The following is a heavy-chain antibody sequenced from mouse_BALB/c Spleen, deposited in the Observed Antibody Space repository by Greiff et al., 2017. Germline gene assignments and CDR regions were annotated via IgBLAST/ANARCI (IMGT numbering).Heavy chain of an antibody. CDR2: IDPANGNT. CDR3: ARSGNYYDFAY. D-gene: IGHD1-1*02. J-gene: IGHJ3*01. Sequence: VQLQQSGAELVKPGASVKLSCTASGFNIKDTYMHWVKQRPEQGLEWIGRIDPANGNTIYDPKFQGKASITADTSSNTAYLQLSSLTSEDTAVYYCARSGNYYDFAYWGQGTLVTVSA. CDR1: GFNIKDTY. V-gene: IGHV14-3*02.